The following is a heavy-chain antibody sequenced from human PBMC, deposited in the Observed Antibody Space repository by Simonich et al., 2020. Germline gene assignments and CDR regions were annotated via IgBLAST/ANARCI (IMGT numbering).Heavy chain of an antibody. Sequence: QVQLVQSGAEVKKPGASVKVSCKASGYTFTGYYMPWVRQAPGQGLEWMGRINPNSGGKNYAQKFKRRVTITRDTSISTAYMERSRLRSDDTAVYYCARDLRGSYYYYYYMDVWGKGTTVTVSS. CDR2: INPNSGGK. CDR1: GYTFTGYY. D-gene: IGHD2-15*01. J-gene: IGHJ6*03. V-gene: IGHV1-2*02. CDR3: ARDLRGSYYYYYYMDV.